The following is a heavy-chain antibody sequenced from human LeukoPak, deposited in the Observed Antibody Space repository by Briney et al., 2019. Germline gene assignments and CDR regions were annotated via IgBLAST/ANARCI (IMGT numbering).Heavy chain of an antibody. CDR3: ASVWELRDFDY. CDR2: ISYDGSNK. J-gene: IGHJ4*02. Sequence: GRSLRLSCAASGFTFSSYAMHWVRQAPGKGLEWVAVISYDGSNKYYADSVKGRFTISRDNSKNTLYLQMNSLRAEDTAVYYCASVWELRDFDYWGQGTQVTVSS. V-gene: IGHV3-30-3*01. CDR1: GFTFSSYA. D-gene: IGHD1-26*01.